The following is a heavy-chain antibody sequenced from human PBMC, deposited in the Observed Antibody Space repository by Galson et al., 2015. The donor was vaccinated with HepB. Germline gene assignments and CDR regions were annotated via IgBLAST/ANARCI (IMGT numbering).Heavy chain of an antibody. CDR2: ISYDGSNK. Sequence: SLRLSCAASGFTFSSYAMHWVRQAPGKGLEWVAVISYDGSNKYYADSVEGRFTISRDNSKNTLYLQMNSLRAEDTAVYYCARVIHGQQLVPLFDYWGQGTLVTVSS. CDR1: GFTFSSYA. D-gene: IGHD6-13*01. V-gene: IGHV3-30*04. J-gene: IGHJ4*02. CDR3: ARVIHGQQLVPLFDY.